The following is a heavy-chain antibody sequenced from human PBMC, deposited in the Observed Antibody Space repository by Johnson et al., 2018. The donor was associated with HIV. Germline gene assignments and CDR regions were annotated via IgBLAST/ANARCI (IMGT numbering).Heavy chain of an antibody. J-gene: IGHJ3*02. Sequence: VQLVESGGGVVQPGGSLRLSCAASGFTVSSYYMSWVRQAPGKGLEWVSVLFSGGRIGYADSVKGRCTISRDNVRNSLYLQMNSLRAEDTAFYYCASDYGDYDHAFDIWGQGTVVTVTS. CDR1: GFTVSSYY. D-gene: IGHD4-17*01. CDR2: LFSGGRI. CDR3: ASDYGDYDHAFDI. V-gene: IGHV3-66*01.